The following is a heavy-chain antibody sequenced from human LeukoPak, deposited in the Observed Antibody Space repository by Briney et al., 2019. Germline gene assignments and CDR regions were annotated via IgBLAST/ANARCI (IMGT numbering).Heavy chain of an antibody. CDR3: ARDLDGSGSHFDY. J-gene: IGHJ4*02. CDR2: ISSSGSSI. V-gene: IGHV3-11*04. D-gene: IGHD3-10*01. Sequence: PGGSLRLSCAASGFTFSDYHMNWIRQAPGKGLEWVSHISSSGSSIYYIDSVKGRFTISRDNSKNTLYLQMGSLRAEDMAVYYCARDLDGSGSHFDYWGQGTLVTVSS. CDR1: GFTFSDYH.